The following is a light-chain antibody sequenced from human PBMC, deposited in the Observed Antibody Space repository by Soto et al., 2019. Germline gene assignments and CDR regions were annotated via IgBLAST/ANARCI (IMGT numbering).Light chain of an antibody. CDR3: QQYGISPWT. V-gene: IGKV3-20*01. CDR2: AAS. CDR1: QSVSSNY. J-gene: IGKJ1*01. Sequence: EIVLTQSPGTLSLSPGERATLSCRASQSVSSNYLAWFQQKPGQAPRLLIYAASSRATGIPDRFSGSVSGTDFTLTISRLEPEDFAVYYCQQYGISPWTFGQGTKV.